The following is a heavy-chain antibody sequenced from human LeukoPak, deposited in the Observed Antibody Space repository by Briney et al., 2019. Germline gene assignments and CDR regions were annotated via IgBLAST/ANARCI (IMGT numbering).Heavy chain of an antibody. CDR3: TRDLTGTTWSENDY. D-gene: IGHD6-13*01. CDR1: GLGVRGSY. Sequence: GGSLRPPCVASGLGVRGSYMSWFRQAPGKGLEWVSVIYSGDRTYYADSVKGRFTISRDTSKNTLYLQMNNLRADDTAMYYCTRDLTGTTWSENDYWGQGTLVTISS. CDR2: IYSGDRT. V-gene: IGHV3-53*01. J-gene: IGHJ4*02.